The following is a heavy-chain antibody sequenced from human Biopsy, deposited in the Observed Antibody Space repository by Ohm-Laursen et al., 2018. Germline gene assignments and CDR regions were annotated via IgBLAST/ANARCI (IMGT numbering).Heavy chain of an antibody. V-gene: IGHV4-59*12. J-gene: IGHJ4*02. CDR1: GGSMTGYE. CDR2: IYYSGGT. Sequence: GTLSLTCSVSGGSMTGYEGSWIRLAPGKGLEWSGYIYYSGGTKYNTSLASRVTFSVDTSKNQFSLKLSSVTAADKAVYYCARLGSGDYFPTFFDFWGQGALVTVSS. CDR3: ARLGSGDYFPTFFDF. D-gene: IGHD5-12*01.